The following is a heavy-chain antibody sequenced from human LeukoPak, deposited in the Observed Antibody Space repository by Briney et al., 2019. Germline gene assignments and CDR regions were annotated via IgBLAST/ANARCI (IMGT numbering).Heavy chain of an antibody. CDR2: VSGGGDTT. CDR3: AKDWSCDS. D-gene: IGHD3-10*01. J-gene: IGHJ4*02. Sequence: GGSLRLSCAASGFSFSTYPMTWVRQAPGKGLEWVSAVSGGGDTTAYAASVQGRSTISRDNSKNTLYLQVNGLRVEDTAVYYCAKDWSCDSWGQGTLVTVSS. V-gene: IGHV3-23*01. CDR1: GFSFSTYP.